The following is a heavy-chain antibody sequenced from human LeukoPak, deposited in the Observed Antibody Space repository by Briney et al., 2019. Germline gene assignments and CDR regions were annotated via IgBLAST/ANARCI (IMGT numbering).Heavy chain of an antibody. D-gene: IGHD3-3*01. CDR1: GDSVSSNGAA. CDR2: TYYRSQQWYS. Sequence: SQTLSLACAISGDSVSSNGAAWNWIRPSPSRGLEWLGRTYYRSQQWYSDYAPSVKGRITLNPDTSKNQFSLQLNSVTPEDTAVYYCARETDFGVVTNWGQGTLVTVSS. V-gene: IGHV6-1*01. J-gene: IGHJ4*02. CDR3: ARETDFGVVTN.